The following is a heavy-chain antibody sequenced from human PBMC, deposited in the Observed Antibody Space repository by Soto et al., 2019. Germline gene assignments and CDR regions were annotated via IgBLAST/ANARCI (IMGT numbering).Heavy chain of an antibody. Sequence: QVPLVQSGAEVRKPGSSVKVSCQASGGTLNNYAFTWVRQTHGQGLEWMGGIIPMFGTTNYAQKLQGRLTITADESTSTAYKDLTSLRSEDTAVYYCARGGIRSDDDSTGYYGLWGQGTLVTVSS. V-gene: IGHV1-69*01. D-gene: IGHD3-22*01. J-gene: IGHJ4*02. CDR1: GGTLNNYA. CDR2: IIPMFGTT. CDR3: ARGGIRSDDDSTGYYGL.